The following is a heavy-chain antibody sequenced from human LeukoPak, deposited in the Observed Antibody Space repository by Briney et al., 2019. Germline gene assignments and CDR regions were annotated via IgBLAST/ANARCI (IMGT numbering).Heavy chain of an antibody. D-gene: IGHD1-26*01. J-gene: IGHJ4*02. CDR1: GGSINIGSYY. V-gene: IGHV4-39*07. CDR2: IYYSGST. Sequence: PSETLSLTCTVSGGSINIGSYYWGWIRQPPGKGLEWIGSIYYSGSTYYNPSLKSRVTISVDTSKNQFSLKLSSVTAADTAVYYCARDLIVGATKRGKGLFDYWGQGTLVTVSS. CDR3: ARDLIVGATKRGKGLFDY.